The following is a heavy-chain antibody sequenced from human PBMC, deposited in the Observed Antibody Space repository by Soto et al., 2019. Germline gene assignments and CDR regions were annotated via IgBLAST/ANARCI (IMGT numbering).Heavy chain of an antibody. Sequence: SETLSLTCTVSGGYISSYYWSWIRQPPGNGLEWIGYIHYSGTNYNPSLKSRLTMSVDTSKNQFSLNLISMTAADTAVYYCARGGGVPAAIGWFDSWGQGTQVTVSS. CDR1: GGYISSYY. J-gene: IGHJ5*01. CDR3: ARGGGVPAAIGWFDS. CDR2: IHYSGT. D-gene: IGHD2-2*01. V-gene: IGHV4-59*01.